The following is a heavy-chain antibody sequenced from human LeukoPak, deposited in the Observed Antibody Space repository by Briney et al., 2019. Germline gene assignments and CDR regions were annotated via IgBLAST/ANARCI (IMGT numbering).Heavy chain of an antibody. D-gene: IGHD6-19*01. CDR3: ATDYSGGWLNAFDI. V-gene: IGHV4-4*02. CDR2: IYHSGST. CDR1: GGSISSSNW. J-gene: IGHJ3*02. Sequence: SETLSLTCAVSGGSISSSNWWSWVRQPPGKGLEWIGEIYHSGSTNYNPSLKSRVTISVDKSKNQFSLKLSSVTAADTAVYYCATDYSGGWLNAFDIWGQGTMVTVSS.